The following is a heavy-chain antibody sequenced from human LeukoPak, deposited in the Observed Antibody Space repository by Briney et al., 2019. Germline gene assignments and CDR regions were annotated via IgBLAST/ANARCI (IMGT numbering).Heavy chain of an antibody. J-gene: IGHJ4*02. CDR3: ARVDSSNWYEYRGYFDY. CDR2: INHSGST. V-gene: IGHV4-34*01. Sequence: SETLSLTCSVYGGSFSGHYWSWIRQPPGKGLEWIGEINHSGSTNYNPSLKSRVTISVDTSKNQFSLKLSSVTAADTAVYYCARVDSSNWYEYRGYFDYWGQGTLVTVSS. CDR1: GGSFSGHY. D-gene: IGHD6-13*01.